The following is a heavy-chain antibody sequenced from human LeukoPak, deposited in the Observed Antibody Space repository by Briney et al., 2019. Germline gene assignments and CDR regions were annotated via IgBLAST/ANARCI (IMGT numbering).Heavy chain of an antibody. CDR3: ARDNDKVVDH. CDR2: ITAYNGNR. V-gene: IGHV1-18*01. D-gene: IGHD1-1*01. J-gene: IGHJ4*01. CDR1: GYTFSNYG. Sequence: ASVKVSCKTSGYTFSNYGISWVRQAPGQGLEWMGWITAYNGNRLYAQRFQGRITLTTDTSTSTSYMELRSLEYDDTAIYYCARDNDKVVDHWGQGSLVTVSS.